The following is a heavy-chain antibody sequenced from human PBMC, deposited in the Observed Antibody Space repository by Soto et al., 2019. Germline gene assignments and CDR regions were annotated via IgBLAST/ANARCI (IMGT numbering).Heavy chain of an antibody. V-gene: IGHV4-34*01. CDR2: INRSGST. Sequence: SETLSLTCAVYGGSFSGYYWSWIRQPPGKGLEWIGEINRSGSTNYNPSLKSRVTISVDTSKNQFSLKLSSVTAADTAVYYCAREVRYCSSTSCYVCWFDPWGQGTLVTVSS. J-gene: IGHJ5*02. CDR3: AREVRYCSSTSCYVCWFDP. CDR1: GGSFSGYY. D-gene: IGHD2-2*01.